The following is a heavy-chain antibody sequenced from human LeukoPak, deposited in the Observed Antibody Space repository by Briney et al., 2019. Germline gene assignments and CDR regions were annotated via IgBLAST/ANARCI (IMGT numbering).Heavy chain of an antibody. CDR2: IWYGGSNK. V-gene: IGHV3-33*06. Sequence: PGGSLRLSCAASGFTFSSYGMHWVRQAPGKGLEWVAVIWYGGSNKYYADSVKGRFTISRDNSKNTLYLQTNSLRAEDTAVYYCAKDRFRHASFEDYWGQGTLVTVSS. J-gene: IGHJ4*02. D-gene: IGHD1-26*01. CDR1: GFTFSSYG. CDR3: AKDRFRHASFEDY.